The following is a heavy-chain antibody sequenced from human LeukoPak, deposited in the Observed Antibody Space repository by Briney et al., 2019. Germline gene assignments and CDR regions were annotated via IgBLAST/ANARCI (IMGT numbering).Heavy chain of an antibody. CDR1: GGSISSSSYY. CDR2: IYYRGST. J-gene: IGHJ3*02. CDR3: ARDRTTYYDFWSGYPDAFDI. Sequence: NPSETLSLTCTVSGGSISSSSYYWGWIRQPPGKGLEWIGSIYYRGSTYYNPSLKSRVTISVDTSKNQFSLNLSSVTAADTAVYYCARDRTTYYDFWSGYPDAFDIWGQGTMVTVSS. V-gene: IGHV4-39*07. D-gene: IGHD3-3*01.